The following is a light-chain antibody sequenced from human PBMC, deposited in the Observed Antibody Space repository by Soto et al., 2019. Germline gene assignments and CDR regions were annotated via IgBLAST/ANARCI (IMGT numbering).Light chain of an antibody. V-gene: IGKV1-5*03. CDR1: QSISDW. J-gene: IGKJ1*01. CDR2: KAS. Sequence: DIQMTQSPSTLSASVGDRVTITCRASQSISDWLAWHQQKPGKAPKLLISKASSLESGVPSRFSGSGSGTEFTLTISSRQPDDFATYYCKQYNSYRMFGQGTTVEIK. CDR3: KQYNSYRM.